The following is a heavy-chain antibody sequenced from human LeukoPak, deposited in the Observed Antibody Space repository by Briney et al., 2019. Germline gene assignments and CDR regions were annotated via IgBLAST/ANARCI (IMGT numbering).Heavy chain of an antibody. D-gene: IGHD3-22*01. Sequence: ASVKVSCKASGYTFTGYYMHWVRQAPGQGLEWMGWINPNSGGTNYAQKFQGRVTMTRDTSTSTVYMELSSLRSEDTAVYYCARDLSIYYDSSGYTYWGQGTLVTVSS. J-gene: IGHJ4*02. CDR1: GYTFTGYY. V-gene: IGHV1-2*02. CDR3: ARDLSIYYDSSGYTY. CDR2: INPNSGGT.